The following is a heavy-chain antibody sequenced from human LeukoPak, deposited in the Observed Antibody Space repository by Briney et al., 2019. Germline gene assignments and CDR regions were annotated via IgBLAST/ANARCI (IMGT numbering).Heavy chain of an antibody. V-gene: IGHV3-53*01. Sequence: GGSLRLSCAASGLSVSRNYISWVRQAPGKGLEWVSFIYTGTTTFYADSVKGRFTISRDNPRNTVYLELNSLRVDDTAVYYCARDRGHFDYWGPGTLVTVSS. CDR1: GLSVSRNY. CDR2: IYTGTTT. CDR3: ARDRGHFDY. J-gene: IGHJ4*02. D-gene: IGHD3-10*01.